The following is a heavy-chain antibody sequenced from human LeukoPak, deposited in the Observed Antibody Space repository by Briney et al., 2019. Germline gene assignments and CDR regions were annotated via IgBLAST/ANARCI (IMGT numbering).Heavy chain of an antibody. D-gene: IGHD5-12*01. V-gene: IGHV1-3*01. CDR2: INAGNGNT. Sequence: ASVKVSCKASGYTFTSYAMHWVRQAPGQRLEWMGWINAGNGNTKYSQKFQGRVTITRDTSASTAYMELSSLRPEDTAVYYCARLLARGYSGYGRTTVTTFGVEVAGYYYGMDVWGQGTTVTVSS. CDR1: GYTFTSYA. CDR3: ARLLARGYSGYGRTTVTTFGVEVAGYYYGMDV. J-gene: IGHJ6*02.